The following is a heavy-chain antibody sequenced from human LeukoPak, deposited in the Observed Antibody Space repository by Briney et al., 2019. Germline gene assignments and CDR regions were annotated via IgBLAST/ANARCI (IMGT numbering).Heavy chain of an antibody. J-gene: IGHJ4*02. CDR1: GYAFSGYQ. V-gene: IGHV1-2*06. CDR3: ASRAASVTLGY. D-gene: IGHD2-15*01. CDR2: MNPSSGVT. Sequence: ASVRVSCKASGYAFSGYQVHWLRQAPGQGLEWMGRMNPSSGVTNYAQKFQGRVTMTRDTSINTAYLDLSALKSDDTAVYYCASRAASVTLGYWGQGTLVTVSS.